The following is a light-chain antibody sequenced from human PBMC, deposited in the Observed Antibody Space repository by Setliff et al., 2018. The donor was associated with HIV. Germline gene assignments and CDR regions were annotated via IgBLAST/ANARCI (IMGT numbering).Light chain of an antibody. CDR3: SSYTSSTPLYV. CDR2: DVN. Sequence: QSALTQPASVSGSPGQSITISCTGTSSDVGGYKYVSWYQQHPGKAPKLIIYDVNNRPSGVSNRISGSKSGNTASLTISGLQAEDEADYYCSSYTSSTPLYVFGTGTKATVL. V-gene: IGLV2-14*03. J-gene: IGLJ1*01. CDR1: SSDVGGYKY.